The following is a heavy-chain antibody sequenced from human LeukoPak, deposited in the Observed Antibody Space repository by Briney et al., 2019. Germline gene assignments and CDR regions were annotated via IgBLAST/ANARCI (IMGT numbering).Heavy chain of an antibody. CDR3: ARDMYYNPVRFDI. V-gene: IGHV4-61*02. J-gene: IGHJ3*02. CDR1: GRSISSGSYY. CDR2: ISTSGTS. D-gene: IGHD3-10*01. Sequence: SETLSLTCTVSGRSISSGSYYWSWIRQPAGKGLEWIGRISTSGTSNYNPSLNSRVTISLDTSKNQFSLRLSSVTAADTAVYYCARDMYYNPVRFDIWGQGAMVSVSS.